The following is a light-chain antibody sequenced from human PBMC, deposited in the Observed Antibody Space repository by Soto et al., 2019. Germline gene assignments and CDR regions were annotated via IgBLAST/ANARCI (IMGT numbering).Light chain of an antibody. V-gene: IGKV3-20*01. CDR1: QIVNSF. CDR3: HHYVGSPLT. Sequence: EIVLTQSPGTLFLSPGERATLSCRASQIVNSFLAWFQQKPGQAPRLLIYGASSRATGVPDRFSGSGSETDFTLTINRLEPEDFAVYYCHHYVGSPLTFGEGIKLENK. J-gene: IGKJ1*01. CDR2: GAS.